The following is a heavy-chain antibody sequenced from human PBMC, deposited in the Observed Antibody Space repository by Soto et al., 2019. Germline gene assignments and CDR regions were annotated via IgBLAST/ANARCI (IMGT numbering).Heavy chain of an antibody. J-gene: IGHJ4*02. V-gene: IGHV4-34*01. Sequence: SETLSLTCAVYGGSFSGYYWTWIRQPPGTGLEWIGEINHSGSTNYNPSLKSRVTMSVGTSKNQFSLKLTSVTAADTAVYYCARDKITGLFDYWGQGTLVTVSS. CDR2: INHSGST. CDR3: ARDKITGLFDY. CDR1: GGSFSGYY. D-gene: IGHD2-8*02.